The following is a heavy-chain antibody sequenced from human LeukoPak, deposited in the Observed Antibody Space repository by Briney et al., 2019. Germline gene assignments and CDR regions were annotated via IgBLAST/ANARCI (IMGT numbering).Heavy chain of an antibody. CDR2: IYYSGST. CDR1: GGSISSSSYY. Sequence: SETLSLTCTVSGGSISSSSYYWGWIRQPPGKGLEWIGSIYYSGSTYYNPSLKSRVTISVDTSKNQFSLELSSVTAADTAVYYCASSWGQQLYFQHWGQGTLVTVSS. D-gene: IGHD6-13*01. CDR3: ASSWGQQLYFQH. V-gene: IGHV4-39*01. J-gene: IGHJ1*01.